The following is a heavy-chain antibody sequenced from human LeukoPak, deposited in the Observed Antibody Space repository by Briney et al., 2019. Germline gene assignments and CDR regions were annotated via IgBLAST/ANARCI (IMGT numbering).Heavy chain of an antibody. Sequence: GGSLRLSCAASGFTFSNYAMSWVRLTPGKGLEWVSGLSGSGDSTYYADSVKGRFSISRDNSKNTLFLQMNSLRAEDTAVYYCARSLPDSSGYYYDYWGQGTLVTVSS. D-gene: IGHD3-22*01. V-gene: IGHV3-23*01. CDR2: LSGSGDST. J-gene: IGHJ4*02. CDR1: GFTFSNYA. CDR3: ARSLPDSSGYYYDY.